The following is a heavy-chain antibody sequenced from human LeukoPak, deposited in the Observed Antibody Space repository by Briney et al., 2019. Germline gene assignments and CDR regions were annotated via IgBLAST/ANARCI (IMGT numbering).Heavy chain of an antibody. CDR1: GGSISSGGYY. J-gene: IGHJ4*02. Sequence: PSETLSLTCTVSGGSISSGGYYWSWLRQHPGQGLEWIGYIYYSGSTYYNPSLKSRVTISVDTSKNQFSLKLSSVTAADTAVYCCAXLSYSSSAPGGYWGQGTLATVSS. CDR3: AXLSYSSSAPGGY. V-gene: IGHV4-31*03. CDR2: IYYSGST. D-gene: IGHD6-6*01.